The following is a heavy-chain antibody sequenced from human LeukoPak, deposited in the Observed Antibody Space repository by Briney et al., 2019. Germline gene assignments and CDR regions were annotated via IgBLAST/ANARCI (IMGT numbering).Heavy chain of an antibody. CDR3: AKDRRHKTYYDSIYWFDP. D-gene: IGHD3-3*01. CDR1: GFTFSGYG. J-gene: IGHJ5*02. V-gene: IGHV3-30*02. CDR2: IRYDGSNK. Sequence: PGRSLRLSCAASGFTFSGYGMHWVRQAPGKGLEWVAFIRYDGSNKYYADSVKGRFTISRDNSKNTLYLQMNSLRAEDTAVYYCAKDRRHKTYYDSIYWFDPWGQGTLVTVSS.